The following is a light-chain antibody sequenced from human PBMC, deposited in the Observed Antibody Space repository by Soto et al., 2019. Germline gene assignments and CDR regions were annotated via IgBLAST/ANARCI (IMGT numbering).Light chain of an antibody. CDR3: CSYAGSYTVV. V-gene: IGLV2-11*01. CDR1: SSDVGGYNY. J-gene: IGLJ1*01. Sequence: QSALTQPRSVSGSPGQSVTISCTGTSSDVGGYNYVSWYEQHPVKAPKLMIYDVTKRPSGVPDRFSGSKSGNTASLTISGLQAEDEDDYYCCSYAGSYTVVFGTGTKLTVL. CDR2: DVT.